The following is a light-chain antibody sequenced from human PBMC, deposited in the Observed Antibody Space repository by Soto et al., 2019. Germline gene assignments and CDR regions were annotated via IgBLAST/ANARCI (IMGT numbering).Light chain of an antibody. CDR2: EAL. CDR1: RSISTY. CDR3: YQYGSTPPT. J-gene: IGKJ1*01. V-gene: IGKV3-20*01. Sequence: ETVLTQSPATLSLSPVERATLSCRASRSISTYLAWYQQKPGQAPRLLIYEALNRATGIPDRFSGSGSGTDFTLTISRLEPEDFVVIYCYQYGSTPPTFGQGTKVDIK.